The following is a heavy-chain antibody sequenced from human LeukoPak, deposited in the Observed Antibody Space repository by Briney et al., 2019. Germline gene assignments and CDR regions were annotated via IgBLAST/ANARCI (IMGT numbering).Heavy chain of an antibody. Sequence: ASETLFLTCTVSGGSISSGDYYWSWIRQPPGKGLEWIGYIYYSGSTYYNPSLKSRVTISVDTSKNQFSLKLSSVTAADTAVYYCARAPNDYSNAFDIWGQGTMVTVSS. CDR2: IYYSGST. J-gene: IGHJ3*02. V-gene: IGHV4-30-4*01. CDR1: GGSISSGDYY. CDR3: ARAPNDYSNAFDI. D-gene: IGHD4-11*01.